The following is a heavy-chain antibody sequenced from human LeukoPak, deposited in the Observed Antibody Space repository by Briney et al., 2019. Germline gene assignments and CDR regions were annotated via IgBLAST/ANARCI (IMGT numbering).Heavy chain of an antibody. Sequence: SVKVSCKASGGTFSSYAISWVRQAPGQGLEWMGGIIPIFGTANYAQKFQGRVTITAGESTSTAYMELSSLRSEDTAVYYCARDAYYYGSGSHWASNWFDPWGQGTLVTVSS. CDR3: ARDAYYYGSGSHWASNWFDP. J-gene: IGHJ5*02. CDR1: GGTFSSYA. V-gene: IGHV1-69*13. CDR2: IIPIFGTA. D-gene: IGHD3-10*01.